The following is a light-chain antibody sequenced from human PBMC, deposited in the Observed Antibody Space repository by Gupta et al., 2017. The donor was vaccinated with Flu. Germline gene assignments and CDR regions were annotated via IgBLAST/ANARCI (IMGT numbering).Light chain of an antibody. CDR1: QGISTW. CDR3: QQAYNFPYT. V-gene: IGKV1-12*01. J-gene: IGKJ2*01. CDR2: AAS. Sequence: DIQMTQSPSSVSASVGDRVTLTCRASQGISTWLAWFQQNPGKAPRLLIYAASRLQSGVPSRFSGSGSGTDFTLTISSLQPEDFATYYCQQAYNFPYTFGQGTKLEIK.